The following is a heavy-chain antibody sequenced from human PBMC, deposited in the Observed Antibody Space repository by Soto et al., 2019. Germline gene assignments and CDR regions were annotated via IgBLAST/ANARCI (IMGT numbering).Heavy chain of an antibody. D-gene: IGHD6-19*01. CDR3: ARDMYSSDYFVKWFEP. Sequence: QVRLVESGGGVVQPGRALRLSCTASGFSFSSYAMYWFRQPPGKALEWVAVISHHGINKHYADSVKGRVTVSRDNSNHSLDLQLNSLRGEDTAMYYCARDMYSSDYFVKWFEPWGQGTLVTVSS. V-gene: IGHV3-30-3*01. CDR2: ISHHGINK. J-gene: IGHJ5*02. CDR1: GFSFSSYA.